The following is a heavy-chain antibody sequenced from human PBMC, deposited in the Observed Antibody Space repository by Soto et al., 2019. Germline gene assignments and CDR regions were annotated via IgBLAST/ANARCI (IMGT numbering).Heavy chain of an antibody. V-gene: IGHV4-59*01. Sequence: QVQLQESGPGLVKPSETLSLTCTVSCGSIRDYFWTWIRQPPGKGLEWIGYIYYSGRTNYNPSLQSRVAISVYTSKNHFSLQLRSVTAADTAVYYCARVGGDDFGDSGGFDYWGQGTLVTVSS. J-gene: IGHJ4*02. CDR1: CGSIRDYF. CDR3: ARVGGDDFGDSGGFDY. CDR2: IYYSGRT. D-gene: IGHD4-17*01.